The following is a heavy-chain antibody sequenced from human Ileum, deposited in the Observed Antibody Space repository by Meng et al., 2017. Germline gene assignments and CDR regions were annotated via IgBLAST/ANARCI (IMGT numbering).Heavy chain of an antibody. D-gene: IGHD1-26*01. CDR3: ASSPPTTRPRPQS. CDR2: IFPTGST. Sequence: SETLSLTCTVSGDSISRYDWNWIRQPAGEGLQWIGRIFPTGSTDYSPSLKGRVSISTDTSKNQSSLKLYSVTAADTAVYYCASSPPTTRPRPQSWGQGTLVTVSS. CDR1: GDSISRYD. V-gene: IGHV4-4*07. J-gene: IGHJ4*02.